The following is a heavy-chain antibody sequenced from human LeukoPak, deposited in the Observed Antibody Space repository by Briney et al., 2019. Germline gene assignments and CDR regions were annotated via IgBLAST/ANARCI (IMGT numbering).Heavy chain of an antibody. D-gene: IGHD3-22*01. Sequence: PGGSLRLSCAASGNYWMHWVRQAPGKGLVWVSHINSDGSWTSYADSVKGRFTISRDNAKNSLYLQMNSLRAEDTAVYYCARDAPYYYDSSGYYSYWGQGTLVTVSS. CDR1: GNYW. V-gene: IGHV3-74*01. CDR2: INSDGSWT. CDR3: ARDAPYYYDSSGYYSY. J-gene: IGHJ4*02.